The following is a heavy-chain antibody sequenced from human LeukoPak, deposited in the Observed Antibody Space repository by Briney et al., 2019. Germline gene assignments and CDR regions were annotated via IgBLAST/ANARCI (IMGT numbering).Heavy chain of an antibody. D-gene: IGHD3-9*01. J-gene: IGHJ4*02. Sequence: SETLSLTCTVSGGSISSYYWSWIRQPPGKGLEWIGYIYYSGSTNYNPSLKSRVTISVDTSKNQFSRKLSSVTAPDTAVYYCARREGDLRYFARLPPRDWGQGTLVTVSS. CDR1: GGSISSYY. CDR3: ARREGDLRYFARLPPRD. V-gene: IGHV4-59*01. CDR2: IYYSGST.